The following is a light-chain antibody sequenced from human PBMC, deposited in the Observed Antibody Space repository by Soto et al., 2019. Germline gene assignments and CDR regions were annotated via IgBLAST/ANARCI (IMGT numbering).Light chain of an antibody. V-gene: IGKV3D-20*02. CDR2: GAS. CDR3: QQRRSWQVT. J-gene: IGKJ5*01. CDR1: QSVSSNY. Sequence: EIVLTQSPGTLSLSPGERATLSCRASQSVSSNYLAWYQQKPGQAPRLLIYGASSRATGIPDRFSGSGSGTDFTLTISRLEPEDFAVYYCQQRRSWQVTFGQGTRLEN.